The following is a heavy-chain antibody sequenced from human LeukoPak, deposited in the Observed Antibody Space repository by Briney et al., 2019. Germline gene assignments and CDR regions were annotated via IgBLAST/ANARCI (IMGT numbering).Heavy chain of an antibody. CDR1: GGTFSSYA. Sequence: ASVKVSCKASGGTFSSYAISWVRQAPGQGLEWMGGIIPIFGTANYAQKFQGRVTFTADESTSTAYMELSSLRSEDTAVYYCARDARDIVSTPNWFDPWGQGTLVTVSS. J-gene: IGHJ5*02. CDR3: ARDARDIVSTPNWFDP. D-gene: IGHD2-15*01. V-gene: IGHV1-69*13. CDR2: IIPIFGTA.